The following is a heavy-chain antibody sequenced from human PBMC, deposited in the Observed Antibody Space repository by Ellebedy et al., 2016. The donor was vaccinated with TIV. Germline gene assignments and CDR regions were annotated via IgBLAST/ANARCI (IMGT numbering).Heavy chain of an antibody. V-gene: IGHV1-69*10. D-gene: IGHD1-1*01. Sequence: AASVKVSCKASGGTFSNYAINWVRQAPGQGLEWMGGIIPILRIPNYAHKLQGRVTIVADISTSTASMELTSLRFEDTAVYYCARGSDLDPGFESWGQGTLVTVSS. CDR2: IIPILRIP. J-gene: IGHJ4*02. CDR1: GGTFSNYA. CDR3: ARGSDLDPGFES.